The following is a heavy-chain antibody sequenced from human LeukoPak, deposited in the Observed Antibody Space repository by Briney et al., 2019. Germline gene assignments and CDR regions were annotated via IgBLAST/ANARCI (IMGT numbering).Heavy chain of an antibody. CDR3: ARGARDIVVVTAIDY. J-gene: IGHJ4*02. CDR1: GFTFDDYA. D-gene: IGHD2-21*02. CDR2: ISWNSGSI. V-gene: IGHV3-9*01. Sequence: PGRSLRLSCAASGFTFDDYAMHWVRQAPGKGLEWVSGISWNSGSIGYADSVKGRFTISRDNAKNSLYLQMNSLRAEDTAVYYCARGARDIVVVTAIDYWGQGTLVTVSS.